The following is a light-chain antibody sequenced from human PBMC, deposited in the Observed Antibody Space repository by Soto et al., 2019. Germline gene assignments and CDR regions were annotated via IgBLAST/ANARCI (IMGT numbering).Light chain of an antibody. V-gene: IGKV3-20*01. CDR1: QSVSSSY. CDR2: GAS. CDR3: HQYGSSPQT. Sequence: EMVMTQSPDTLSLSPGERATLSCRASQSVSSSYLAWYQQKPGQAPSLLIYGASSRATGIPDRFSGSGSGTEFTLTVDRLEPEDFAVYYCHQYGSSPQTFGRGTKVDIK. J-gene: IGKJ1*01.